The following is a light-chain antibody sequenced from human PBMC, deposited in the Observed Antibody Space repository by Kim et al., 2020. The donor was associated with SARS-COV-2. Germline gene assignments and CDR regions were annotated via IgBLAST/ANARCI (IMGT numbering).Light chain of an antibody. J-gene: IGKJ4*01. CDR3: QQSHTIPLT. V-gene: IGKV1-39*01. Sequence: ASVGDRVTITCRASQSITTYLNWYQQKPGKAPKFLIYGASSLPSGVPSRFSGSGSGTDFTLTVTNLQPEDFATYYCQQSHTIPLTFGGGTKVDIK. CDR2: GAS. CDR1: QSITTY.